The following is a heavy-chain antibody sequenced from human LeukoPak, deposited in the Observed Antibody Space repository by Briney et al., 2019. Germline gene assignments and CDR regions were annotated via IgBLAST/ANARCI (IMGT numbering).Heavy chain of an antibody. CDR2: VYKDGKM. V-gene: IGHV3-53*01. Sequence: PGGSLRLSCAASGFTVSSTYMSWVRQSPGKGLEWVSVVYKDGKMFYIDPVKGRFAISRDTSKNTVYLQMNNLRAEDTAVYYCASRHCSGGDCYFAGADPFDHWGQGTLVTVSS. CDR1: GFTVSSTY. J-gene: IGHJ4*02. D-gene: IGHD2-21*01. CDR3: ASRHCSGGDCYFAGADPFDH.